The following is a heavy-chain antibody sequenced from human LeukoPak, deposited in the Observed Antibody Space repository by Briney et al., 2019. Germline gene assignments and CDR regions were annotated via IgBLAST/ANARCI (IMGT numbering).Heavy chain of an antibody. Sequence: ASVKVSCKASGYTFTGYYMHWVRQAPGQGLEWMGWINPNSGGTHYAQKFQGRVTMTRDTSISTAYMELSRLRSDDTAVYYCARGQQWLEAFDYWGLGTLVTVSS. J-gene: IGHJ4*02. CDR1: GYTFTGYY. CDR3: ARGQQWLEAFDY. D-gene: IGHD6-19*01. V-gene: IGHV1-2*02. CDR2: INPNSGGT.